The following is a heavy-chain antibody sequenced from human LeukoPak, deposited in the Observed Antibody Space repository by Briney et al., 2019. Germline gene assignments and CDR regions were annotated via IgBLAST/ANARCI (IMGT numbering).Heavy chain of an antibody. CDR3: ARARGNTYGYLEY. CDR1: GLTLSGYW. D-gene: IGHD5-18*01. J-gene: IGHJ4*02. CDR2: INGDASST. V-gene: IGHV3-74*01. Sequence: QPGGSLRLSCAASGLTLSGYWMHWVRQAPGKGLVWVSRINGDASSTSYADSVKGRFTISRDNAKSTLYLQMNSLRVEDTAVYYCARARGNTYGYLEYWVQGTLVTVSS.